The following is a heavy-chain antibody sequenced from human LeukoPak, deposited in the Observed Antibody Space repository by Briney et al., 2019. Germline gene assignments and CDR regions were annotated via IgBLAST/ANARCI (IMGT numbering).Heavy chain of an antibody. D-gene: IGHD2-21*01. CDR2: IEKDGSDK. V-gene: IGHV3-7*01. CDR1: GFTVSGDS. J-gene: IGHJ4*02. CDR3: ARSLWPEDY. Sequence: GGSLRLSCAAPGFTVSGDSMSWVRQAPGKGLEWVANIEKDGSDKYYVDSVKGRFTISRDNAKNSLYLQMNSLRAEDSAVYYCARSLWPEDYWGQGTLVTVSS.